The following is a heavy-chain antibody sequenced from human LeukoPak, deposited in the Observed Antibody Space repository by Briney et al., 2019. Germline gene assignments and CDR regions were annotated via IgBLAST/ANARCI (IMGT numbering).Heavy chain of an antibody. CDR3: AGDYYYDSSGYYYMDV. J-gene: IGHJ6*03. D-gene: IGHD3-22*01. CDR2: ISSSSYI. V-gene: IGHV3-21*01. CDR1: GFTFSSYS. Sequence: GGSLRLSCAASGFTFSSYSMNWVRQAPGKGLEWVSSISSSSYIYYADSVKGRFTISRDNAKNSLYLQMNSLRAEDTAVYYCAGDYYYDSSGYYYMDVWGKGTTVTVSS.